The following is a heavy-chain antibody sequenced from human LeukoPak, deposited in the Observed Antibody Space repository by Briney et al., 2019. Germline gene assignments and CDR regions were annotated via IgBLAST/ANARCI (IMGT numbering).Heavy chain of an antibody. CDR1: GYTLTELS. CDR2: FDPEDGET. CDR3: ATGRTGGIFVDSWYSFPRYGMDV. J-gene: IGHJ6*02. V-gene: IGHV1-24*01. D-gene: IGHD2-15*01. Sequence: ASVKVSCKVSGYTLTELSMHWVRQAPGKGLEWMGGFDPEDGETIYAQKFQGRVTMTEDTSTDTAYMELSSLRSEDTAVYYCATGRTGGIFVDSWYSFPRYGMDVWGQGTTVTVSS.